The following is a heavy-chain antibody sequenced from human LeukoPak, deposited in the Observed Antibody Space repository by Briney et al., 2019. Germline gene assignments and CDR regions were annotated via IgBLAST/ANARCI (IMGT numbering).Heavy chain of an antibody. CDR1: GXSFTSYW. Sequence: ALEIXXXGSGXSFTSYWIGWVRQMPGKGLEWMAIINPGASDTRYSPSFQGQVTISADKSISTVYLQWGSLKASDTAMYYCATQPGAGWFDPWGQGTLVTVSS. CDR3: ATQPGAGWFDP. D-gene: IGHD3-10*01. CDR2: INPGASDT. J-gene: IGHJ5*02. V-gene: IGHV5-51*01.